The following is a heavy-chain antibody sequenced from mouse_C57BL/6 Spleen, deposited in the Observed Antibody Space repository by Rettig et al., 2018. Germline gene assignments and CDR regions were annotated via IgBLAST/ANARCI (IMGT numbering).Heavy chain of an antibody. CDR2: IYPGSGNT. CDR1: GYTFTDYY. V-gene: IGHV1-76*01. CDR3: ARDWGDY. Sequence: SVKLSCKASGYTFTDYYINWVKQRPGQGLEWIARIYPGSGNTYYNEKFKGKATLTAEKSSSTAYMQLSSLTSEDSAVYFCARDWGDYWGQGTTLTVSS. D-gene: IGHD4-1*01. J-gene: IGHJ2*01.